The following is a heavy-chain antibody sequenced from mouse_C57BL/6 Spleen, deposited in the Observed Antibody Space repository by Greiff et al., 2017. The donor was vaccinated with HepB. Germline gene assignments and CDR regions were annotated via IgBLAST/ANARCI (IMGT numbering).Heavy chain of an antibody. CDR3: ARERNAMDY. CDR2: INYDGSST. Sequence: EVKLMESEGGLVQPGSSMKLSCTASGFTFSDYYMAWVRQVPEKGLEWVANINYDGSSTYYLDSLKSRFIISRDNAKNILYLQMSSLKSADTATYYCARERNAMDYWGQGTSVTVSS. J-gene: IGHJ4*01. CDR1: GFTFSDYY. V-gene: IGHV5-16*01.